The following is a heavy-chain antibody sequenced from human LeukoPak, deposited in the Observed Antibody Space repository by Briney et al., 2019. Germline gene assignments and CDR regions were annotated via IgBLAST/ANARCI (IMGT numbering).Heavy chain of an antibody. Sequence: PGGSLRLSCAASGFTFSSYNINWVRQAPGKGLEWVSYISSSSSNIYYADSVKGRFTISRDNAKNSLYLQMNSLRDEDTAVYYCARAVDVYIYGYGYWGQGTLVTVSS. CDR3: ARAVDVYIYGYGY. J-gene: IGHJ4*02. CDR1: GFTFSSYN. V-gene: IGHV3-48*02. D-gene: IGHD5-18*01. CDR2: ISSSSSNI.